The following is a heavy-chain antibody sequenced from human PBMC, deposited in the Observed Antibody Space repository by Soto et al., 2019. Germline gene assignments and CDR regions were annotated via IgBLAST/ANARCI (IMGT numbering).Heavy chain of an antibody. V-gene: IGHV4-30-4*01. CDR1: GGSISSGDYY. CDR3: AREGGGDYRRSEGAFDI. Sequence: QVQLQESGPGLVKPSQTLSLTCTVSGGSISSGDYYWSWIRQPPGKGLEWIGYIYYSGSTYYNPSLKSRVTISVDTSKNQFSLKLGSVTAADTAVYYCAREGGGDYRRSEGAFDIWGQGTMVTVSS. J-gene: IGHJ3*02. D-gene: IGHD4-17*01. CDR2: IYYSGST.